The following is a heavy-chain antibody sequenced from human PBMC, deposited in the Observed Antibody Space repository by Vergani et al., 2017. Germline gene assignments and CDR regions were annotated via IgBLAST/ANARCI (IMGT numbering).Heavy chain of an antibody. J-gene: IGHJ6*02. Sequence: EVQLVESGGGLVQPGGSLRLSCAASGFTFSSYEMNWVRQAPGKGLEWVSYISSSGSTIYYADSVKGRFTISRDNAKNSLYLQMNSLRAEDTAVYYCARDSLSSWYGNYYYYYGMDVWGQGTTVTVSS. CDR1: GFTFSSYE. CDR3: ARDSLSSWYGNYYYYYGMDV. D-gene: IGHD6-13*01. V-gene: IGHV3-48*03. CDR2: ISSSGSTI.